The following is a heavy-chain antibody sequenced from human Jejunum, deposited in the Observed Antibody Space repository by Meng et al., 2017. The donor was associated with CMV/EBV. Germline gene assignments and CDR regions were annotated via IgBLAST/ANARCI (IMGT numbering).Heavy chain of an antibody. CDR2: INSVGNT. D-gene: IGHD6-13*01. J-gene: IGHJ4*02. V-gene: IGHV3-53*01. Sequence: SGVASGFPVSSSYRGWVRQAPGRGLERVSIINSVGNTYYASSVKGRFTNNRDKSKNTLDLQMSSLRAEDMAVYYCAYNSSWAHFDYWGQGTLVTVSS. CDR3: AYNSSWAHFDY. CDR1: GFPVSSSY.